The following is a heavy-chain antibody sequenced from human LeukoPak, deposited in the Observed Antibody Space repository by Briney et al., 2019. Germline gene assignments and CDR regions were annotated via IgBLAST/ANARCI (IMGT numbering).Heavy chain of an antibody. CDR2: INPNSGGT. CDR1: GYTFTGYY. D-gene: IGHD2-15*01. V-gene: IGHV1-2*02. CDR3: ARDRGVDYCSGGSCSHYYYYMDV. Sequence: GASVKASRKASGYTFTGYYMHWVRQAPGQGLEWMGWINPNSGGTNYAQKFQGRVTMTRDTSISTAYMELSRLRSDDTAVYYCARDRGVDYCSGGSCSHYYYYMDVWGKGTTVTISS. J-gene: IGHJ6*03.